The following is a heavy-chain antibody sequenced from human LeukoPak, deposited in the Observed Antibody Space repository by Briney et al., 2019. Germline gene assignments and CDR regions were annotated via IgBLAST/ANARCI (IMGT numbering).Heavy chain of an antibody. D-gene: IGHD5-18*01. CDR2: ISAYNGDT. CDR3: TRDLGVDTTMIFFDY. J-gene: IGHJ4*02. CDR1: GYTFTSYG. Sequence: GASVKVSCMASGYTFTSYGISWVRQAPGQGPEWVGWISAYNGDTSYAQQLQGRVTMTTDTSTSTAYMEVRSLRSDDTAVYYCTRDLGVDTTMIFFDYWGQGSLVTVSS. V-gene: IGHV1-18*01.